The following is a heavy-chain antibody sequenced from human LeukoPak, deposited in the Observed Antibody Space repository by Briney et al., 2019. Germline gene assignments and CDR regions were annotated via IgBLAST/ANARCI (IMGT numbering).Heavy chain of an antibody. CDR3: ARRTSSWYAIDY. J-gene: IGHJ4*02. CDR2: INHSGST. D-gene: IGHD6-13*01. CDR1: GGSFSGYY. Sequence: PSETLSLTCAVHGGSFSGYYWSWIRQPPGKGLEWIGEINHSGSTNYNPSLKSRVTISVDTSKNQFSLKLSSVTAADTAVYYCARRTSSWYAIDYWGQGTLVTVSS. V-gene: IGHV4-34*01.